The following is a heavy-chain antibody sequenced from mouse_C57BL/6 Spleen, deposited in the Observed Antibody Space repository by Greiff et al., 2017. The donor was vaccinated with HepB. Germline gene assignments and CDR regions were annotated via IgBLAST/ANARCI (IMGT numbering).Heavy chain of an antibody. CDR2: IDPENGDT. CDR1: GFNIKGDY. CDR3: TTGAAWFAY. Sequence: EVKLVESGAELVRPGASVKLSCTASGFNIKGDYMHWVKQRPEQGLEWIGWIDPENGDTEYASKFQGKATITADTSSNTAYLQLSSLTSEDTAVYYCTTGAAWFAYWGQGTLVTVSA. V-gene: IGHV14-4*01. J-gene: IGHJ3*01.